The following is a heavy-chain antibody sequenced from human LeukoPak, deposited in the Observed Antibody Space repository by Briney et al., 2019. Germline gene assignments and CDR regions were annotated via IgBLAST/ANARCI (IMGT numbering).Heavy chain of an antibody. V-gene: IGHV3-30*04. CDR3: ARAYLRWKLLLRCTNGVCYAASDH. D-gene: IGHD2-8*01. J-gene: IGHJ4*02. CDR2: ISYDGSNK. Sequence: PGRSLRLSCAASGFTFSSYAMHWVRQAPGKGLEWVAVISYDGSNKYYADSVKGRFTISRDNSKNTLYLQMNSLRAEDTAVYYCARAYLRWKLLLRCTNGVCYAASDHWGQGTLVTVSS. CDR1: GFTFSSYA.